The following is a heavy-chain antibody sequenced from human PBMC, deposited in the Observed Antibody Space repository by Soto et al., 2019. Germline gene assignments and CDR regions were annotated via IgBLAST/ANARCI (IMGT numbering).Heavy chain of an antibody. CDR3: ARDSGGGIAAQFDY. CDR2: INPNSGGT. D-gene: IGHD6-13*01. V-gene: IGHV1-2*04. J-gene: IGHJ4*02. CDR1: GYTFTGYY. Sequence: EASVKVSCKASGYTFTGYYMHWVRQAPGQGLEWMGWINPNSGGTNYAQKFQGWVTMTRDTFISTAYMELRSLRSDDTAVYYCARDSGGGIAAQFDYWGQGTLVTVSS.